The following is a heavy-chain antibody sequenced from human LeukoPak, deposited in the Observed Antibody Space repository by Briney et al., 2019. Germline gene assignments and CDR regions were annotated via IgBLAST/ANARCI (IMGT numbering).Heavy chain of an antibody. Sequence: PSGTLSLTCTVSGGSISSYYWSWIRQPPGKGLEWIGYFYYSGSTNYNPSLKSRVTISVDTSKNQFSLKLSSVTAADTAVYYCARGAATAMNVDYWGQGTLATVSS. CDR2: FYYSGST. V-gene: IGHV4-59*08. CDR1: GGSISSYY. CDR3: ARGAATAMNVDY. D-gene: IGHD5-18*01. J-gene: IGHJ4*02.